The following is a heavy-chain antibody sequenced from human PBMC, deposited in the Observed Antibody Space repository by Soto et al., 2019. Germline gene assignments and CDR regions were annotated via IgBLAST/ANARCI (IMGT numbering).Heavy chain of an antibody. Sequence: SETLSLTCAVYGGSFSGYYWSWIRQPPGKGLEWIGEINHSGSTNYNPSLKSRVTISVDTSKDQFSLKLSSVTAADTAVYYCAREQADYYDSSGYYPRWGQETLVTVSS. D-gene: IGHD3-22*01. J-gene: IGHJ4*02. CDR1: GGSFSGYY. V-gene: IGHV4-34*01. CDR2: INHSGST. CDR3: AREQADYYDSSGYYPR.